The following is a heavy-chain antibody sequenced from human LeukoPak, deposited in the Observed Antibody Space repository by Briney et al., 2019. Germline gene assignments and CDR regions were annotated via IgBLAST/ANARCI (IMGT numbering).Heavy chain of an antibody. J-gene: IGHJ4*02. CDR3: AKGHDSPSGFDY. V-gene: IGHV3-21*04. D-gene: IGHD3-9*01. CDR1: GFTFDDYA. Sequence: PGGSLRLSCAASGFTFDDYAMHWVRQAPGKGLEWVSSVSTGSNYIYYADSVKGRFTISRDNSKNTLYLQMNSLRAEDTAVYYCAKGHDSPSGFDYWGQGTLVTVSS. CDR2: VSTGSNYI.